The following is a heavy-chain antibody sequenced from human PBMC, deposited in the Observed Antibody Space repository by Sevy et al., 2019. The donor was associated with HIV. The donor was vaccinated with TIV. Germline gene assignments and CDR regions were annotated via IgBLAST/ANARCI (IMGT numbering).Heavy chain of an antibody. CDR1: GFTFNTYA. J-gene: IGHJ4*02. CDR3: AKNLRGKYMEGYFDY. D-gene: IGHD3-10*01. CDR2: IGSGGTT. V-gene: IGHV3-23*01. Sequence: GGSLRLSCTASGFTFNTYAVSWVRRAPGKGLEWVSAIGSGGTTYYVDSVKGRFTISRDNSKTTLYLQMNSLRVDDTAVYYCAKNLRGKYMEGYFDYWGQGILVTVSS.